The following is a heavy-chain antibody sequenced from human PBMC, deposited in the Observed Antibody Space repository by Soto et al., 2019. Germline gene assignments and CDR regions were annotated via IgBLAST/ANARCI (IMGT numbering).Heavy chain of an antibody. D-gene: IGHD6-19*01. V-gene: IGHV3-30*04. J-gene: IGHJ4*02. CDR1: RFTFTTYA. CDR3: PRCEYISGWYCYFDF. Sequence: GGCLRLSCAASRFTFTTYAMNWVRQAPGQGLEWVALMSSDGTNEHYADSVRGRFTVSRDNSRNTLFLQMNNLRTDDTAVYYCPRCEYISGWYCYFDFWGLRTLVTVSP. CDR2: MSSDGTNE.